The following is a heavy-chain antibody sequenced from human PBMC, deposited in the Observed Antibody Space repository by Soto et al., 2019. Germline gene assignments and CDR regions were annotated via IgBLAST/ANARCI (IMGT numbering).Heavy chain of an antibody. D-gene: IGHD3-9*01. J-gene: IGHJ5*02. CDR1: DGFFSGYS. V-gene: IGHV4-34*01. CDR3: ARYYYHILTGYYT. CDR2: INYRGGT. Sequence: PSETLSLTGGVNDGFFSGYSCTWIRQPPGKGLEWIGEINYRGGTTYNPSLKSRATIAIDASKSQFTLTLSSVTAADTALYYCARYYYHILTGYYTWGQGTQVTVSS.